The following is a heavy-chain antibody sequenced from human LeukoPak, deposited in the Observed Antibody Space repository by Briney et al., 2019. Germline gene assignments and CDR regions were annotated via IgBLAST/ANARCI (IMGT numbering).Heavy chain of an antibody. CDR3: ASAWDTAMVKTVMNYYYMDV. V-gene: IGHV1-46*01. J-gene: IGHJ6*03. Sequence: ASVKVSCKASGYTFTSYYMHWVRQAPGQGLEWMGIINPSGGSTSYAQKFQGRVTMTRDTSTSTVYMELSSLRSEDTAVYYCASAWDTAMVKTVMNYYYMDVWGKGTTVTVSS. CDR2: INPSGGST. CDR1: GYTFTSYY. D-gene: IGHD5-18*01.